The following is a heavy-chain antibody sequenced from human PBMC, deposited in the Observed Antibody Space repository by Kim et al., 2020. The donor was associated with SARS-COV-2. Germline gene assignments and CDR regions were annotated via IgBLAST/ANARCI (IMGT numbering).Heavy chain of an antibody. Sequence: GGSLRLSCAGSGFNVRSSYMSWVRQSPGKGLECVSLLYPGGGTYYTESVKGRFAISGDISRNMLYLHMSNLRSEDTAKYFCVRSKGTYFDDWGQGTLVAVSS. V-gene: IGHV3-53*01. CDR3: VRSKGTYFDD. D-gene: IGHD3-9*01. CDR2: LYPGGGT. J-gene: IGHJ4*02. CDR1: GFNVRSSY.